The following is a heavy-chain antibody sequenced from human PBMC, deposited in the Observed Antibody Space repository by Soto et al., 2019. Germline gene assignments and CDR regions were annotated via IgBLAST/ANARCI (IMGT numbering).Heavy chain of an antibody. CDR2: IYYSGST. J-gene: IGHJ6*03. V-gene: IGHV4-59*01. D-gene: IGHD3-16*02. CDR3: ARSLRQYYYYYYMDV. Sequence: QVQLQESGPGLVKPSETLSLTCTVSGGSISSYYWSWIRQPPGKGLEWIGYIYYSGSTNYNPSLKRRVSLSVDTSKNQFSLKLSSVTAADTAVYYCARSLRQYYYYYYMDVWGKGTTVTVSS. CDR1: GGSISSYY.